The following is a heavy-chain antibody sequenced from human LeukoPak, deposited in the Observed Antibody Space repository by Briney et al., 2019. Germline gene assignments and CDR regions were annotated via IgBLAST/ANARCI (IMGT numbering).Heavy chain of an antibody. J-gene: IGHJ4*02. D-gene: IGHD3-22*01. Sequence: SQTLSLTCAVSGGSISSGGYSWSWIRQPPGKGLKWIGYIYHSGSTYYNPSLKSRVTISVDRSKNQFSLKLSSVTAADTAVYYCARGYYYDSSGYQPLFDYWGQGTLVTVSS. CDR3: ARGYYYDSSGYQPLFDY. V-gene: IGHV4-30-2*01. CDR1: GGSISSGGYS. CDR2: IYHSGST.